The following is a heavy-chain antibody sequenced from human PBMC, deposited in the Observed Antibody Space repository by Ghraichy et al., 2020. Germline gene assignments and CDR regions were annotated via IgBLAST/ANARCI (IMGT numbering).Heavy chain of an antibody. CDR2: ISPGGERT. V-gene: IGHV3-23*01. CDR1: GFTFSSCA. CDR3: ARGFLPHSSRRGFAY. Sequence: GSLNISCATSGFTFSSCALSWVRQAPGKGLEWVSAISPGGERTYYADSVKGRLTISRDNSKNTLYLQVNSLRAEDTAVYYCARGFLPHSSRRGFAYWGQGALVTVSS. D-gene: IGHD3-22*01. J-gene: IGHJ4*02.